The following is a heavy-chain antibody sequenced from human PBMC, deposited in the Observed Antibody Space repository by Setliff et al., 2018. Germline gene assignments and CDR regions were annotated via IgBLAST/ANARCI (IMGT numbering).Heavy chain of an antibody. D-gene: IGHD2-21*01. CDR3: ARRGERFFNWFDP. Sequence: GESLKISCKGSGYSFTDYWIAWVRQAPGKGLEWMGTIYPGNADTRYSPSFQGQVTISTDTSINTAFLQWNNLKASDTAVYYCARRGERFFNWFDPWGQGTLVTVSS. J-gene: IGHJ5*02. V-gene: IGHV5-51*01. CDR2: IYPGNADT. CDR1: GYSFTDYW.